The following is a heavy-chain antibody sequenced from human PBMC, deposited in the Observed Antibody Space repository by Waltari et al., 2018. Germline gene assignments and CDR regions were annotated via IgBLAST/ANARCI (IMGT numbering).Heavy chain of an antibody. J-gene: IGHJ4*02. CDR3: VRGYGRGVTNGDYFEY. D-gene: IGHD4-17*01. CDR2: GISAGGVP. CDR1: GFTLSSFW. V-gene: IGHV3-74*01. Sequence: EVQLVESGGGLVQPGGSLRLSCVASGFTLSSFWMHWVRQAPGKGLVCVSRGISAGGVPTYAYSGKGRFTISRDNAKNTLYLQMNSLRAEDTAVYYCVRGYGRGVTNGDYFEYWGQGTLVTVSS.